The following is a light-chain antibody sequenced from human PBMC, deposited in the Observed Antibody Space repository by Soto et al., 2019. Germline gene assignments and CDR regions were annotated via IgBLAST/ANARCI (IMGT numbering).Light chain of an antibody. V-gene: IGLV2-23*03. CDR1: SSDVGSYNL. Sequence: QSVLTQPASVSGSPGQSITISCTGTSSDVGSYNLVSWYQQHPGKAPKLMIYEGSKRPSGVSNRFSGSKSGNTASLTISGLQAVDEAEYYCCSYAGSSTFAWVFGGGTELTV. CDR3: CSYAGSSTFAWV. CDR2: EGS. J-gene: IGLJ3*02.